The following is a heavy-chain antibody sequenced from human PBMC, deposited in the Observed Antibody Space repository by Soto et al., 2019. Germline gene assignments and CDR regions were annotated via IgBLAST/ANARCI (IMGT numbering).Heavy chain of an antibody. Sequence: SETLSLTCTVSGGSISSSSYFWGWIRQPPGKGLEWIGNIHYRGVTYYNASLKSRVTISVDTSKNQFSLKLSSVTAADSAVYSCARGIGYYFDSWGQGTLVTVSS. CDR2: IHYRGVT. D-gene: IGHD5-12*01. CDR1: GGSISSSSYF. V-gene: IGHV4-39*01. J-gene: IGHJ4*02. CDR3: ARGIGYYFDS.